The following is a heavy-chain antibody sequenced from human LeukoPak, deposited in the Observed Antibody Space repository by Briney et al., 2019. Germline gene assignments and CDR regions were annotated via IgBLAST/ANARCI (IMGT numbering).Heavy chain of an antibody. CDR3: AREGSSSWAHSDY. V-gene: IGHV3-30*04. D-gene: IGHD6-13*01. CDR1: GFTFSSYA. CDR2: ISYDGSNK. J-gene: IGHJ4*02. Sequence: GRSLRLSCAASGFTFSSYAMHWVRQAPAKGLEWVAVISYDGSNKYYADSVKGRFTISRDNSKNTLYLQMNSLRAEDTAVYYCAREGSSSWAHSDYWGQGTLVTVSS.